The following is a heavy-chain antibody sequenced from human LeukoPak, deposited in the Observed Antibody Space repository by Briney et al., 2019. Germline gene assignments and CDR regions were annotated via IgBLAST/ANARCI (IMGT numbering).Heavy chain of an antibody. J-gene: IGHJ4*02. Sequence: SGGSLRLSCAASGFTFSSSAMSWVRQVPGKGLEWVSGISASGGSTSYADSVRGRFTISRDNSKNTLYVQMNSLRADDTAVYYCAKDLWKADYWGQGTLVTVSS. CDR1: GFTFSSSA. CDR2: ISASGGST. CDR3: AKDLWKADY. V-gene: IGHV3-23*01. D-gene: IGHD3-3*01.